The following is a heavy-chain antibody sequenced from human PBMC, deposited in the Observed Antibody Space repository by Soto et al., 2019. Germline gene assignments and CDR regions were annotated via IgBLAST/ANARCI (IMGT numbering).Heavy chain of an antibody. J-gene: IGHJ3*02. D-gene: IGHD3-22*01. Sequence: ASVKVSCKASGYTFTSYYMHWVRQAPGQGLEWMGIINPSGGSTSYAQKFQGRVTMTRDTSTSTVYMELSSLRSEDTAVYYCASDATIIVVVITTNCAFDIWGQGTMVTVSS. CDR3: ASDATIIVVVITTNCAFDI. V-gene: IGHV1-46*01. CDR1: GYTFTSYY. CDR2: INPSGGST.